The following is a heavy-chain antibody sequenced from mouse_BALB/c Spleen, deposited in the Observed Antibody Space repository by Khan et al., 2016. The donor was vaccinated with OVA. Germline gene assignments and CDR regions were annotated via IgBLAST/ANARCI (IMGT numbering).Heavy chain of an antibody. CDR2: INTYTGEP. D-gene: IGHD2-10*01. Sequence: QVQLVQSEPELKKPGETVKISCKASGYTFTNDGMNWVKQAPGKGLKWMGWINTYTGEPTYADDFKGRFAFSLETSASTAYLQINNLKNEDTATYFCARPPYFSYVLVYWGQGTSVTVSS. CDR1: GYTFTNDG. J-gene: IGHJ4*01. CDR3: ARPPYFSYVLVY. V-gene: IGHV9-3-1*01.